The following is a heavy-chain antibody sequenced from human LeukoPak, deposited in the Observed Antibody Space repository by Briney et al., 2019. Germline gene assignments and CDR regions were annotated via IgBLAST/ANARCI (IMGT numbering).Heavy chain of an antibody. V-gene: IGHV3-74*01. J-gene: IGHJ5*02. Sequence: PGGSLRLSCAASGFTFSDYWMHWVRQAPGKGLVWVSRIRTDGSSTSYADSVKGRFTISRDNAKNTLYLQVNSLRAEDTAVYYCARESGYHGSGFDPWGQGTLVTVSS. D-gene: IGHD3-10*01. CDR2: IRTDGSST. CDR1: GFTFSDYW. CDR3: ARESGYHGSGFDP.